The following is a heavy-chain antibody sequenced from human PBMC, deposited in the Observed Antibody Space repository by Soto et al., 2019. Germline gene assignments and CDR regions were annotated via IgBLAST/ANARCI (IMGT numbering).Heavy chain of an antibody. D-gene: IGHD3-16*01. V-gene: IGHV3-48*01. Sequence: PGGSLRLSCAASGFTFSSYSMNWVRQAPGKGLEWVSYISSSSSTIYYADSVKGRFTISRDNAKNSLYLRMNSLRAEDTAVYYCARVLYIWGSHTPNWLDPWGQEPLVTFSS. J-gene: IGHJ5*02. CDR1: GFTFSSYS. CDR2: ISSSSSTI. CDR3: ARVLYIWGSHTPNWLDP.